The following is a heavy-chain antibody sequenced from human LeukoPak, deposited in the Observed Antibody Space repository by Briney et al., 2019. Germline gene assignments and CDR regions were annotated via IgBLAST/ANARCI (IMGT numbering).Heavy chain of an antibody. J-gene: IGHJ5*02. CDR1: GYTFTSYD. CDR2: MSPNSGNS. D-gene: IGHD4-11*01. CDR3: ARGDSDYANWFDP. Sequence: GASVKVSCKASGYTFTSYDINWVRQATGQGLEWMGWMSPNSGNSGYAQKFQGRVTITRNTSISTAYMELSSLRSEDTAVYYCARGDSDYANWFDPWGQGTLVTVSS. V-gene: IGHV1-8*03.